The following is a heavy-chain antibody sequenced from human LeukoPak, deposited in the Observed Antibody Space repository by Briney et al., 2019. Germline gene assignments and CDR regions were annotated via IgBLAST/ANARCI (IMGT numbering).Heavy chain of an antibody. V-gene: IGHV3-66*01. CDR3: AKDFAYYSSGNYGRLDY. CDR2: LYSDGST. Sequence: PGGSLRLSCAASGFTVSSKYMSWVRQSPVKGLEWVAILYSDGSTYYADSVEGRFTISRDNSKNTLYLQMNSLRAEDTAVYYCAKDFAYYSSGNYGRLDYWGQGTLVTVSS. D-gene: IGHD3-10*01. J-gene: IGHJ4*02. CDR1: GFTVSSKY.